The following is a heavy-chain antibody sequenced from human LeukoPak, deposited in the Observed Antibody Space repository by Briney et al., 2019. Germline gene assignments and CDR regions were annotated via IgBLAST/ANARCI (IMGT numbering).Heavy chain of an antibody. CDR1: GDSVSRNSAA. Sequence: SQTLSLTCAISGDSVSRNSAAWNSIRQSPSRGLEWLGRTYYRSKWYNDYAVSVKSQITINPDTSKNQFSLQLNSVTPEDTAVYYCARLGPRGDWYFDLWGRGTLVTVSS. J-gene: IGHJ2*01. CDR3: ARLGPRGDWYFDL. CDR2: TYYRSKWYN. D-gene: IGHD3-10*01. V-gene: IGHV6-1*01.